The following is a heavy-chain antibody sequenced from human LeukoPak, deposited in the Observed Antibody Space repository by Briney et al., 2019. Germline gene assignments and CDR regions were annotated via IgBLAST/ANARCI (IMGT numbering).Heavy chain of an antibody. CDR2: IYYSRSI. Sequence: SETLSLTCTVSGGSISSSSYYWGWIRQPPGKGLEWIGSIYYSRSIYYNPSLKSRVTISVDTSKNQFSLKLSSVAAADTAVYYCARLPTVTFFDYWGQGTLVTVSS. CDR1: GGSISSSSYY. V-gene: IGHV4-39*01. D-gene: IGHD4-17*01. CDR3: ARLPTVTFFDY. J-gene: IGHJ4*02.